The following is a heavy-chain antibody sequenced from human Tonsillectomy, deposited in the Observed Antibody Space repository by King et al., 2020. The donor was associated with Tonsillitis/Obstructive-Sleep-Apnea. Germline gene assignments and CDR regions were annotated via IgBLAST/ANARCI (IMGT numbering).Heavy chain of an antibody. CDR3: ERQQGGIDLYYYYGMDV. V-gene: IGHV5-51*01. CDR1: GYSFTNYW. CDR2: IYPGDSDT. Sequence: VQLVESGAEVKKPGESLKISCKVSGYSFTNYWIGWVRQMPGKGLEWMGIIYPGDSDTTYSPSFQGQVTISADKSISTAYLQWSSLKASDTAMYYCERQQGGIDLYYYYGMDVWGQGTTVTVSS. J-gene: IGHJ6*02. D-gene: IGHD1-26*01.